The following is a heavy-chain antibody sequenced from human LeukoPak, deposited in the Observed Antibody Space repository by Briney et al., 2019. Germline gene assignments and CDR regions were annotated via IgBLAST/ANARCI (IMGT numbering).Heavy chain of an antibody. Sequence: GGSLRLSCAASGFTFSSYDMHWVRQATGKGLEWVSAIGTAGDTYYPGSVKGRFTISRDNGKNSLDLQMNSLRADDTAVYYCARDTLGEGEDANYAVYYFDYWGQGTVVTVSS. V-gene: IGHV3-13*01. CDR2: IGTAGDT. D-gene: IGHD4/OR15-4a*01. CDR1: GFTFSSYD. CDR3: ARDTLGEGEDANYAVYYFDY. J-gene: IGHJ4*02.